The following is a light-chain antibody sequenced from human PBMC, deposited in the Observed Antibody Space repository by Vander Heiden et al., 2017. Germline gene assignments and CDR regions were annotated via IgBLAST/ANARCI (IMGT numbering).Light chain of an antibody. CDR2: KAS. V-gene: IGKV1-5*03. CDR3: QQDNTDPLT. J-gene: IGKJ5*01. CDR1: QSITIW. Sequence: DIQMTQSPSTLPASVVDKVTITCRASQSITIWLGWYQQKPGKAPKLLIDKASSLESGVPTRFSGSGSGTEFTLTISRLQPDDFATYYCQQDNTDPLTFGQGTRLEIK.